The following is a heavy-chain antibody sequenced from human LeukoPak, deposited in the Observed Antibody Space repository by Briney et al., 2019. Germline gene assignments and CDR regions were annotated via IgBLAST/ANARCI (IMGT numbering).Heavy chain of an antibody. D-gene: IGHD1-26*01. V-gene: IGHV1-8*01. CDR3: ARSFVGARKRNDY. CDR2: MNPNSGHT. Sequence: ASVKVSCKASGYTFTSYDIIWVRQAFGQGLEWMGWMNPNSGHTGYAHKFQGRVTMTRSTSISTAYMELTSLTSEDSAVYYCARSFVGARKRNDYWGQGTLVTVSS. CDR1: GYTFTSYD. J-gene: IGHJ4*02.